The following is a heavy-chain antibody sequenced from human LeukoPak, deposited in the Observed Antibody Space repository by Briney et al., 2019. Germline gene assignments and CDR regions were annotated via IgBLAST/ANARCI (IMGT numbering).Heavy chain of an antibody. CDR2: MNPNSGNT. Sequence: ASGKVSCKASGYTFTNYGISWVRQATGQGLEWMGWMNPNSGNTGYAQKFQGRVTMPRDTSINTAYLELSSLRSEDTAMYYGARTCSGTSCADFDYWGQGTLVTVSS. V-gene: IGHV1-8*02. D-gene: IGHD2-2*01. CDR1: GYTFTNYG. J-gene: IGHJ4*02. CDR3: ARTCSGTSCADFDY.